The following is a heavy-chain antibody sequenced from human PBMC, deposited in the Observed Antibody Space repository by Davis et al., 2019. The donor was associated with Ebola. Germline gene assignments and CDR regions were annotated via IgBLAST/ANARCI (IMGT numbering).Heavy chain of an antibody. V-gene: IGHV3-33*06. J-gene: IGHJ4*02. Sequence: GESLKISCAASGFTFSSYGMHWVRQAPGKGLEWVAVIWYDGSNKYYADSVKGRFTISRDNSKNTLYLQMNSLRAEDTAVYYCAKDVTMVRGVIITQRNHFDYWGQGTLVTVSS. CDR3: AKDVTMVRGVIITQRNHFDY. D-gene: IGHD3-10*01. CDR1: GFTFSSYG. CDR2: IWYDGSNK.